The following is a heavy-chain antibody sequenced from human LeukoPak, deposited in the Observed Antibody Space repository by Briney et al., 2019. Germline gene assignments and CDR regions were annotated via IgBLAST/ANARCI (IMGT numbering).Heavy chain of an antibody. J-gene: IGHJ4*02. CDR2: IYHSGST. V-gene: IGHV4-30-2*01. D-gene: IGHD3-9*01. CDR1: GGSISSGGYY. Sequence: PSQTLSLTCTVSGGSISSGGYYWSWIRQPPGKGLEWIGYIYHSGSTYYNPSLKSRVTISVDRSKNQFSLKLSSVTAADTAVYYCARDPTYYDILTGSEDYWGQGTLVTVSS. CDR3: ARDPTYYDILTGSEDY.